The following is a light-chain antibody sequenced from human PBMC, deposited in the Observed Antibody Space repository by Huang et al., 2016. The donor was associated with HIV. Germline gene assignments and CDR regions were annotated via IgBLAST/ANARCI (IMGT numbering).Light chain of an antibody. Sequence: EIVLTQSPATLSLSPGERATLSCRASQSVSKYLAWYQQKPGEAPRLLIYDASNRATVIPARFSGSWSGTDFTLTINSLEPEDSAVYYCQQRSNWPPLTFGGGTKVEI. CDR1: QSVSKY. CDR3: QQRSNWPPLT. CDR2: DAS. J-gene: IGKJ4*01. V-gene: IGKV3-11*01.